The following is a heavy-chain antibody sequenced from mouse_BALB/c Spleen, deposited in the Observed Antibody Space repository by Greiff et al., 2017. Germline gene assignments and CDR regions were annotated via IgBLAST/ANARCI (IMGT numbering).Heavy chain of an antibody. D-gene: IGHD2-10*02. V-gene: IGHV1-4*01. CDR2: INPSSGYT. CDR3: AREGYGNTWFAY. CDR1: GYTFTSYT. J-gene: IGHJ3*01. Sequence: VKVVESGAELARPGASVKMSCKASGYTFTSYTMHWVKQRPGQGLEWIGYINPSSGYTNYNQKFKDKATLTADKSSSTAYMQLSSLTSEDSAVYYCAREGYGNTWFAYWGQGTLVTVSA.